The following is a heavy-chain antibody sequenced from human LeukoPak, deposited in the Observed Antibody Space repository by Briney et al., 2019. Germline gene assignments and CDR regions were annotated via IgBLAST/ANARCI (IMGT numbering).Heavy chain of an antibody. Sequence: PGGSLRLSCAASGFTFSSYWMHWVRQAPGKGLVWVSRINSDGSSTTYADSVKGRFTISRDNAKNTLYLHMNGLRADDTAVYYCVCGVNSTCVDIWGQGTMVTVSS. CDR1: GFTFSSYW. V-gene: IGHV3-74*01. CDR3: VCGVNSTCVDI. D-gene: IGHD4-23*01. CDR2: INSDGSST. J-gene: IGHJ3*02.